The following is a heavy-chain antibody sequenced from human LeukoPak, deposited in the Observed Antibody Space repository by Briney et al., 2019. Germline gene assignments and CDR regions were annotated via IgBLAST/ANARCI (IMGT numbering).Heavy chain of an antibody. CDR3: AKDWAPYCGGDCYFNY. D-gene: IGHD2-21*02. V-gene: IGHV3-30*18. CDR2: ISYDGSNK. J-gene: IGHJ4*02. CDR1: GFIFNNYG. Sequence: GGSLRLSCAASGFIFNNYGMHWVRQAPGKGLEWVAVISYDGSNKNYADSVKGRFTISRDSSKNTVYLQMNSLRVEDTAMYHCAKDWAPYCGGDCYFNYWGQGTLVTISS.